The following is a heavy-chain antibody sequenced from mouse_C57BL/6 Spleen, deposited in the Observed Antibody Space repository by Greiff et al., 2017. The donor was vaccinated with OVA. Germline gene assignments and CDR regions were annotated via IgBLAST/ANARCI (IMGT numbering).Heavy chain of an antibody. D-gene: IGHD2-10*02. CDR2: INPSNGGT. J-gene: IGHJ3*01. V-gene: IGHV1-53*01. CDR3: ARRGYGNYVDLAWFAY. CDR1: GYTFTSYW. Sequence: QVQLQQPGTELVKPGASVKLSCKASGYTFTSYWMHWVKQRPGQGLEWIGNINPSNGGTNYNEKFKSKATLTVDKSSSTAYMQLSSLTSEDSAVYYCARRGYGNYVDLAWFAYWGQGTLVNVSA.